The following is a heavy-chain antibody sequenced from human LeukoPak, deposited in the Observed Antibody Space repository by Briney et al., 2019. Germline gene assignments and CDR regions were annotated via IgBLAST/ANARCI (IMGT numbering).Heavy chain of an antibody. CDR1: GYTFTNNH. CDR2: IDPSDGSA. CDR3: ARAADTAIVD. Sequence: ASVKVSCKASGYTFTNNHIHWVRQTPGQGLEWMGIIDPSDGSAFYAQRFQGRVTVTRDTSTSTVYMELSSLRSDDTAVFYCARAADTAIVDWGQGTPVTVSS. J-gene: IGHJ4*02. D-gene: IGHD5-18*01. V-gene: IGHV1-46*01.